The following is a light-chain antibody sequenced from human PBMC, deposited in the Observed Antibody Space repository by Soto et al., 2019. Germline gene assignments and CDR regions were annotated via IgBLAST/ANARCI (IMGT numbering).Light chain of an antibody. CDR1: QRVCDGY. V-gene: IGKV3-20*01. J-gene: IGKJ1*01. CDR2: GAS. CDR3: QDYGSSAWT. Sequence: IGLTQSPDTLSLCPGERATLSCGASQRVCDGYLAWYQQRPGQPPRLLIYGASTRASGIPERFSGSGSGTDFTLTISRLEPEDFAVYYCQDYGSSAWTFGQGTKV.